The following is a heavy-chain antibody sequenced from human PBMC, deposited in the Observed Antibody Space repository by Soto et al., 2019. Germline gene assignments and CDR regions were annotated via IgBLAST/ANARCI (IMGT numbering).Heavy chain of an antibody. CDR3: AREGVRGGYFDD. J-gene: IGHJ4*02. V-gene: IGHV3-48*02. CDR1: GFTFSSYT. CDR2: ISTSSGSI. D-gene: IGHD2-21*01. Sequence: GGSLRLSCAASGFTFSSYTMNWVRQAPGKGLGWVSYISTSSGSIYYADSVKGRFTISRDNAKNSLFLQMNSLRDEDTAVYYCAREGVRGGYFDDWGQGTLVTVSS.